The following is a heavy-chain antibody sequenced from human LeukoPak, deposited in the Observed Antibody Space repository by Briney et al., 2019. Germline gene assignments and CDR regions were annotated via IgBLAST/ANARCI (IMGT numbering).Heavy chain of an antibody. CDR3: AKVLYYYDSSGYPYFDY. J-gene: IGHJ4*02. CDR1: GFTFSSYA. CDR2: ISGSGGST. D-gene: IGHD3-22*01. Sequence: GGSLRLSCAASGFTFSSYAMSWVRQAPGKGLEWVSGISGSGGSTYYADSVKGRFTISRDNYKNTLYLQMNSLRAEDTAVYYCAKVLYYYDSSGYPYFDYWGQGTLVTVSS. V-gene: IGHV3-23*01.